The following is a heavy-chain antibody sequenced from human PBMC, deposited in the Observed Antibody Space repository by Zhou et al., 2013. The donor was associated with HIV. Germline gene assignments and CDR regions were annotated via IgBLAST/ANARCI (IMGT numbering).Heavy chain of an antibody. CDR3: ARAHTVTTEADAFDI. V-gene: IGHV4-59*11. D-gene: IGHD4-17*01. CDR1: GGSISSHY. J-gene: IGHJ3*02. Sequence: QVQLQESGPGLVKPSETLSLTCTVSGGSISSHYWTWIRQPPGKGLEWIGYIYYSGSTNYNPSLKSRVTMSVDTSKNQFSLKLSSVTAADTAVYYCARAHTVTTEADAFDIWGQGTMVTVSS. CDR2: IYYSGST.